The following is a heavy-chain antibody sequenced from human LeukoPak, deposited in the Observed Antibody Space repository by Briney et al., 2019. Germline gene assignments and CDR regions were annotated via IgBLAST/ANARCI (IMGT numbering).Heavy chain of an antibody. D-gene: IGHD5-24*01. CDR3: ARASRDGYKESVDY. J-gene: IGHJ4*02. Sequence: ASVKVSCKASGFLFTSYGVSWVRQAPGQGPEWMGVISTSGGSTTYAQKFQGRFTLTRDMSTSTDYLELSSLRAEDTAVYYCARASRDGYKESVDYWGQGTLVTVSS. V-gene: IGHV1-46*01. CDR1: GFLFTSYG. CDR2: ISTSGGST.